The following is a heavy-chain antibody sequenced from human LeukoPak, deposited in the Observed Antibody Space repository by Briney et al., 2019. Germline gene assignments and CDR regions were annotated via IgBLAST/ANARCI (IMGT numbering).Heavy chain of an antibody. D-gene: IGHD1/OR15-1a*01. Sequence: SETLSLTCAVYGGSFSGYYWSWIRQPPGKGLEWIGEINHTGTTNYNPSLKSRFTISVDTSKNQFSLKLTSVTAADTAVYYCARGAADRNNYYYYIDVWGKGTTVTVSS. CDR2: INHTGTT. J-gene: IGHJ6*03. CDR3: ARGAADRNNYYYYIDV. V-gene: IGHV4-34*01. CDR1: GGSFSGYY.